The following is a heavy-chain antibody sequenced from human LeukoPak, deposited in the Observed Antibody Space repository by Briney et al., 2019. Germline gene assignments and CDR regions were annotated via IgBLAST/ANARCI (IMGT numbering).Heavy chain of an antibody. J-gene: IGHJ4*02. D-gene: IGHD6-6*01. CDR1: GFTFSSYS. Sequence: GGSLRLSCAASGFTFSSYSMNWVRQAPGKGLEWVSSISSSSSYIYYADSVKGRFTISRDSAKNSLYLQMNSLRAEDTAVYYCARTGSSRSSFGYWGQGTLVTVSS. CDR2: ISSSSSYI. V-gene: IGHV3-21*01. CDR3: ARTGSSRSSFGY.